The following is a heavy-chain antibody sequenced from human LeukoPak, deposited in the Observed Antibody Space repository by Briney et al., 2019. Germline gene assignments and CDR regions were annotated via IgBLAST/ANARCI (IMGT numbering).Heavy chain of an antibody. J-gene: IGHJ6*02. CDR1: GGTFSSYA. Sequence: ASVKVSCKASGGTFSSYAISWVRQAPGQGLEWMGGIIPIFGTANYAQKIQGRVTITADKSTSTAYMELSSLRSEDTAVYYCARGVDIVATSPYSYYGMDVWGQGTTVTVSS. CDR3: ARGVDIVATSPYSYYGMDV. V-gene: IGHV1-69*06. D-gene: IGHD5-12*01. CDR2: IIPIFGTA.